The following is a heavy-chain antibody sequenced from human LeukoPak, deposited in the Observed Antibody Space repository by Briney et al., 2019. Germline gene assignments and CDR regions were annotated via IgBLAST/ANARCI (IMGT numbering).Heavy chain of an antibody. CDR3: AKNRGGISFFGKDG. CDR1: GFTFSSYA. CDR2: ISGSGGST. Sequence: LSGGSLRLSCAASGFTFSSYAMSWVRQAPGKGLEWVSAISGSGGSTYYADSVKGRFTISRDNSKNTLYLQMNSLRAEDTAVYYRAKNRGGISFFGKDGRGQGTKGTGPS. V-gene: IGHV3-23*01. J-gene: IGHJ6*02. D-gene: IGHD3-10*01.